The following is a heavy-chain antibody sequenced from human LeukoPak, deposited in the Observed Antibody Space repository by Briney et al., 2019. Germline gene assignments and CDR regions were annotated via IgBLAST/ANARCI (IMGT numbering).Heavy chain of an antibody. CDR1: GFAFSSYA. CDR2: ISGGGGST. J-gene: IGHJ4*02. D-gene: IGHD6-25*01. Sequence: QSGGSLRLSCAASGFAFSSYAMSWVRQAPGKGLEWVSAISGGGGSTYYADSVKGRFTISRDSSKNTLFLQMNTLRAEDTAVYYCVKGSTHVRPYYFDYWGQGTLVIVSS. CDR3: VKGSTHVRPYYFDY. V-gene: IGHV3-23*01.